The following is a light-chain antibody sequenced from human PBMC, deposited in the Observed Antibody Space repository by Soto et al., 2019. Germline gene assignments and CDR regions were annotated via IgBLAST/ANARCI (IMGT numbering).Light chain of an antibody. Sequence: QSALTQPASVSGSPGQSITISCTGTSSDVGSYNLVSWYQQHPGKAPKLMIYEGSKRPSGVSNRFPGSKSGNTASLTISGLQAEDKADYYCCSYAGSSILFGGGTKLTVL. CDR2: EGS. CDR1: SSDVGSYNL. V-gene: IGLV2-23*01. CDR3: CSYAGSSIL. J-gene: IGLJ2*01.